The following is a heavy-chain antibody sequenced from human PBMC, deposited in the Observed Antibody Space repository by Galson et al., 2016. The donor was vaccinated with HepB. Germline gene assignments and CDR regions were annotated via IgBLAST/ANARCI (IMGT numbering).Heavy chain of an antibody. D-gene: IGHD3-3*01. CDR1: GGSISSGDYY. Sequence: TLSLTCTVSGGSISSGDYYWSWIRQPPGKGLEWIGYIYYSGSTYYNPPLKSRVTVSVDTSKNQFSLKLSSVTAADTAVYYCARDSLRFLEWLPIVGDYGMDVWGQGTTVTVSS. CDR2: IYYSGST. CDR3: ARDSLRFLEWLPIVGDYGMDV. J-gene: IGHJ6*02. V-gene: IGHV4-30-4*01.